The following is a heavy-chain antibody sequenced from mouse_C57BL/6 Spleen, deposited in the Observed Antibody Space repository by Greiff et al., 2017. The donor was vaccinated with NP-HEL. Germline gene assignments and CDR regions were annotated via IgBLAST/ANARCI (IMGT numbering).Heavy chain of an antibody. CDR3: AKDLIYYYAMDY. V-gene: IGHV2-4*01. J-gene: IGHJ4*01. D-gene: IGHD2-1*01. Sequence: VKLMESGPGLVQPSQSLSITCTVSGFSLTSYGVHWVRQPPGKGLEWLGVIWSGGSTDYNAAFISRLSISKDNSKSQVFFKMNSLQADDTAIYYCAKDLIYYYAMDYWGQGTSVTVSS. CDR2: IWSGGST. CDR1: GFSLTSYG.